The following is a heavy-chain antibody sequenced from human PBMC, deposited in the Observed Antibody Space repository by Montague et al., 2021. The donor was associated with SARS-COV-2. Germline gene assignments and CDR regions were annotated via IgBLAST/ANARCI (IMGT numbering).Heavy chain of an antibody. CDR2: ISYSGST. J-gene: IGHJ4*02. Sequence: SETLSLTCTVSGGSISTYYWNWIRQSPGKGLEWIGYISYSGSTNYNPSLKSRIAISVATSKNQFSLKLTAVTAADTAVYYCAGGRGWLGFDYWGQGTLVAVSS. CDR3: AGGRGWLGFDY. V-gene: IGHV4-59*01. D-gene: IGHD6-19*01. CDR1: GGSISTYY.